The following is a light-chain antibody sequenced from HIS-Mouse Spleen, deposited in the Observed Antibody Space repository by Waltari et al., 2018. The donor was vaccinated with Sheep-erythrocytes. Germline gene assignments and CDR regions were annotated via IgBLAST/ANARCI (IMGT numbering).Light chain of an antibody. CDR1: SSDVGSYHL. Sequence: QSALTQPASVSGSPGPSITISCTGPSSDVGSYHLVSWYQQHPGKAHKLMIYEGSKRPSGVSNRFSGSKSGNTASLTISGLQAEDEADYYCCSYAGSSTPWVFGGGTKLTVL. CDR3: CSYAGSSTPWV. V-gene: IGLV2-23*01. J-gene: IGLJ3*02. CDR2: EGS.